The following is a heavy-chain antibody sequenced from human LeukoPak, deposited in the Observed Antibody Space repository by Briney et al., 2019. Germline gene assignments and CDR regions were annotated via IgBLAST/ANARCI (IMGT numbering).Heavy chain of an antibody. CDR1: GFSLSTRGVG. CDR2: IYWDDDK. V-gene: IGHV2-5*02. D-gene: IGHD2-2*01. CDR3: AHSYCSSSCYPHFYYNMDV. Sequence: SGPTLVKPTQTLTLTCTFSGFSLSTRGVGVGWIRQPPGKALEWLALIYWDDDKRYSPSLKSRLTITKDTSKNQVVLTMTNMDPVNTATYYCAHSYCSSSCYPHFYYNMDVWGKGTTVTVSS. J-gene: IGHJ6*03.